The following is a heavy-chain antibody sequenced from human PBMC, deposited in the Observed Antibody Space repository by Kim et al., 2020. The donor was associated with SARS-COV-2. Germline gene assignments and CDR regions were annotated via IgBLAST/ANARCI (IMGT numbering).Heavy chain of an antibody. D-gene: IGHD6-19*01. J-gene: IGHJ4*02. V-gene: IGHV3-9*01. Sequence: GGSLRLSCAASGFTLENFAMHWVRQAPGKGLEWVAGLSWNSGIIAYADSVKGRFTISRDNAKRSLSLQMNSLRPEDTAFYYCAKESQVTSGWGQGDFGSWGPGTLVTVSS. CDR1: GFTLENFA. CDR2: LSWNSGII. CDR3: AKESQVTSGWGQGDFGS.